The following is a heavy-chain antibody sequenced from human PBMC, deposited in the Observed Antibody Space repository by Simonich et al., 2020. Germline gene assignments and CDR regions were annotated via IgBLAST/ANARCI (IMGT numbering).Heavy chain of an antibody. CDR3: ARDFRLQLVEIGTYYYYGMDV. J-gene: IGHJ6*02. D-gene: IGHD6-6*01. CDR1: GFTFSGYE. Sequence: EVQLVESGGGLVQPGGSLRLSCAASGFTFSGYEMNWVRQAPGKGLEWVSYISSSGSTIYYADSVKGRFTISRDNAKNSLYLQMNSLRAEDTAVYYCARDFRLQLVEIGTYYYYGMDVWGQGTTVTVSS. V-gene: IGHV3-48*03. CDR2: ISSSGSTI.